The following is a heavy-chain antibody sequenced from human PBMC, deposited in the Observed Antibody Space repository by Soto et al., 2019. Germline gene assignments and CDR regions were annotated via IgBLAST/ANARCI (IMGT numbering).Heavy chain of an antibody. Sequence: QVQLAQSGAEVKKPGASVKVSCKASGYTFTTYYMHWVRQAPGQGLEWMGLINPSSGTTNYAQRFQGRVTMTRDTSTSTVYMDLSSLRSEDTAVYYCARDVGAETATGGRAGWFDPWGQGTLVTVSS. CDR3: ARDVGAETATGGRAGWFDP. D-gene: IGHD5-18*01. V-gene: IGHV1-46*01. J-gene: IGHJ5*02. CDR2: INPSSGTT. CDR1: GYTFTTYY.